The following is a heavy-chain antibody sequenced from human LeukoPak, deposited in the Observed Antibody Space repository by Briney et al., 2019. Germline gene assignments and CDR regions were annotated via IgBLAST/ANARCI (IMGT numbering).Heavy chain of an antibody. D-gene: IGHD3-16*01. J-gene: IGHJ3*01. CDR2: IYSGGST. Sequence: ASETLSLTCAVYGGSFSGYYWSWVRQAPGKGLEWVSVIYSGGSTYYADSVKGRFTISRDNSKNTLYLQMNSLRAEDTAVYYSGRDGRGGLWAFDFWGQGTMVTVSS. CDR3: GRDGRGGLWAFDF. CDR1: GGSFSGYY. V-gene: IGHV3-66*01.